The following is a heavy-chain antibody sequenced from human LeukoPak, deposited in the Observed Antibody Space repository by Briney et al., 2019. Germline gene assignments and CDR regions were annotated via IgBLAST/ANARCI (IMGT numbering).Heavy chain of an antibody. D-gene: IGHD3-16*01. CDR2: IKSRTDGETT. CDR1: GFTFSSVW. Sequence: PGGSLRLSCTASGFTFSSVWMTWVRQAPGKGLEWVGRIKSRTDGETTDYAAPVKGRFSISRDDSENTLYLQMNSLKNEDTAVYFCTTVHGAGPVNFDYWGQGSLLTVSS. V-gene: IGHV3-15*01. J-gene: IGHJ4*02. CDR3: TTVHGAGPVNFDY.